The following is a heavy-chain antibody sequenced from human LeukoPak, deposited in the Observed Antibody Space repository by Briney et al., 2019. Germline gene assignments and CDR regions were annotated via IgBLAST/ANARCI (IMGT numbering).Heavy chain of an antibody. V-gene: IGHV1-69*05. CDR2: IIPIFGTA. D-gene: IGHD3-22*01. CDR3: ARSCSSGHYYVPFDY. J-gene: IGHJ4*02. CDR1: GGTFSNYA. Sequence: SVKVSCKASGGTFSNYAISWVRQAPGQGLEWMGGIIPIFGTANYAQMFQGRATITTDESTTTAYMELSSLRSEDTAVYYCARSCSSGHYYVPFDYWGQGTLVTVSS.